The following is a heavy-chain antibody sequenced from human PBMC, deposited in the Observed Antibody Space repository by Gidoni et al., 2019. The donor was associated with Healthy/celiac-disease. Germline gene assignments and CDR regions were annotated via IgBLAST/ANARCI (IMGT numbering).Heavy chain of an antibody. J-gene: IGHJ5*02. CDR3: ARLRKYNWNVVSGNWFDP. CDR1: GGSFSGYY. V-gene: IGHV4-34*01. Sequence: QVQLQQWGAGLLKPSETLSLTCAVYGGSFSGYYWSWIRQPPGKALEWIGEINPSGSTNYNPSLKSRVTISVDTSKNQFSLKLSSVTAADTAVYYCARLRKYNWNVVSGNWFDPWGQGTLVTVSS. CDR2: INPSGST. D-gene: IGHD1-20*01.